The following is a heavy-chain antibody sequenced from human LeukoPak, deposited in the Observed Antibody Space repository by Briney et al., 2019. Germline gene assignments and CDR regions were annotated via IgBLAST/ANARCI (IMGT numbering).Heavy chain of an antibody. CDR2: VTGGGDVT. D-gene: IGHD1-1*01. CDR1: GFTFSGYA. CDR3: ARTTEGGYIGYFYYYYMDV. V-gene: IGHV3-23*01. J-gene: IGHJ6*03. Sequence: GGSLRLSCAASGFTFSGYAMSWVRQAPGKGLEWFSAVTGGGDVTFYADSVKGRFTISRDNSKNTLYLQMNSLRAEDTAVYYCARTTEGGYIGYFYYYYMDVWGKGTTVTISS.